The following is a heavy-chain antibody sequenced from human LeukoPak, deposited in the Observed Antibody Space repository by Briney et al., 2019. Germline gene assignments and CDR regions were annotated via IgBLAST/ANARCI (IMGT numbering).Heavy chain of an antibody. CDR2: ISYDGSNK. CDR3: ARDSTYYYGSGSSGPHYFDY. J-gene: IGHJ4*02. D-gene: IGHD3-10*01. CDR1: GFTFSSYA. V-gene: IGHV3-30*01. Sequence: GRPLRLSCAASGFTFSSYALHWVRQAPGKGLEWVAVISYDGSNKYFADSVKGRFTISRDNSKNTLYLQMNSLRAEDTAVYYCARDSTYYYGSGSSGPHYFDYWGQGTLVTVSS.